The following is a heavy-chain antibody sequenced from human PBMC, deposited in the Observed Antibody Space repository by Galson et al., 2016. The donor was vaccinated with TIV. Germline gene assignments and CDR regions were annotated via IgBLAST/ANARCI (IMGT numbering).Heavy chain of an antibody. V-gene: IGHV1-18*04. Sequence: SVKVSCKASGYTFRNYGFSWVRRAPGQGLEWLGWISSYNGDTNYAHNLRGRLTMTTDSSTTTASMELRSLRSDDTAVYFCARDRGSMTMILVVDYHYGMDVWGQGTTVTVSS. J-gene: IGHJ6*02. CDR3: ARDRGSMTMILVVDYHYGMDV. CDR2: ISSYNGDT. CDR1: GYTFRNYG. D-gene: IGHD3-22*01.